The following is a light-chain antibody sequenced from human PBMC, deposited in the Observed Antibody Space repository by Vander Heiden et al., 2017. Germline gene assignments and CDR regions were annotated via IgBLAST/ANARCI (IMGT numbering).Light chain of an antibody. Sequence: ELVLTQSPGTLSLSPGERPPLACRASQIVNANDVAWYQQKPGQAPRLLIFGASGRATGIPDRFSGSGSGTDFTLTISRLESEDFAVYYCQQSGGAPYTFGQGTKLEIK. CDR2: GAS. J-gene: IGKJ2*01. CDR1: QIVNAND. CDR3: QQSGGAPYT. V-gene: IGKV3-20*01.